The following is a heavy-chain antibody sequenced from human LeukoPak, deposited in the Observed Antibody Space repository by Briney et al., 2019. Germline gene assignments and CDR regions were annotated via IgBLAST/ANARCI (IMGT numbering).Heavy chain of an antibody. V-gene: IGHV1-69*13. Sequence: ASVKVSCKASGGTFSSYAISWVRQAPGQGLEWTGGIIPIFGTANYAQKFQGRVTITADESTSTAYMELSSLRSEDTAVYYCARARSRLVLHWFDPWGQGTLVTVSS. J-gene: IGHJ5*02. D-gene: IGHD6-19*01. CDR1: GGTFSSYA. CDR3: ARARSRLVLHWFDP. CDR2: IIPIFGTA.